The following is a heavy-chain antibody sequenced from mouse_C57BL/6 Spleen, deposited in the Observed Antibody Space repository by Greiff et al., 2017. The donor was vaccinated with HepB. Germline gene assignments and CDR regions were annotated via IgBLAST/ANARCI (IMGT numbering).Heavy chain of an antibody. D-gene: IGHD1-1*02. CDR1: GFSFNTYA. Sequence: EVMLVESGGGLVQPKGSLKLSCAASGFSFNTYAMNWVRQAPGKGLEWVARIRSKSNNYATYYADSVKDRFTISRDDSESMLYLQMNNLKTEDTAMYYCVRSGSYRWYFDVWGTGTTVTVSS. CDR2: IRSKSNNYAT. J-gene: IGHJ1*03. CDR3: VRSGSYRWYFDV. V-gene: IGHV10-1*01.